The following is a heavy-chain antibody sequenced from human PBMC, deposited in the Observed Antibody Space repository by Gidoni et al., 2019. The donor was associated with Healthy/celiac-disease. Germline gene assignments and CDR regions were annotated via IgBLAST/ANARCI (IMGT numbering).Heavy chain of an antibody. Sequence: EVQLVESGGVVVQPGGSLRLSCAASGFTFDAYTMHWVRQAPGKGLEWVSLISWDGGSTYYADAVKGRFTISRDNSKNSLYLQMNRLRTEDTALYYCAKGASSWYLSAEYFQHWGQGTLVTVSS. V-gene: IGHV3-43*01. CDR2: ISWDGGST. CDR3: AKGASSWYLSAEYFQH. CDR1: GFTFDAYT. D-gene: IGHD6-13*01. J-gene: IGHJ1*01.